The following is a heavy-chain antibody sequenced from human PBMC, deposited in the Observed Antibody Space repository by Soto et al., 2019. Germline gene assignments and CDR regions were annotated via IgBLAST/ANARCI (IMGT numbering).Heavy chain of an antibody. D-gene: IGHD3-3*01. V-gene: IGHV1-18*01. CDR3: AGEESYYDFWSGHNWFDP. Sequence: ASVKVSCKASGYTFTSYGISWVRQAPGQGLEWMGWISAYNGNTNYAQKLQGRVTMTTDTSTSTAYMELRSLRSDDTAVYYCAGEESYYDFWSGHNWFDPWGQGTLVTVSS. J-gene: IGHJ5*02. CDR1: GYTFTSYG. CDR2: ISAYNGNT.